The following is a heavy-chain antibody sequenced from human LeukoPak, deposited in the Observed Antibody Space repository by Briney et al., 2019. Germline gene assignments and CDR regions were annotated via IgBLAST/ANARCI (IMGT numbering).Heavy chain of an antibody. CDR1: GGSFSGYY. V-gene: IGHV4-34*01. CDR3: ARAYPDTAMVWFDP. J-gene: IGHJ5*02. CDR2: INHSGST. D-gene: IGHD5-18*01. Sequence: SETLSLTCAVYGGSFSGYYWSWIRQPPGKGLEWIGEINHSGSTNYNPSLKSRVTISVDTSKNQFSLKLSSVTAADTAVYCCARAYPDTAMVWFDPWGQGTLVTVSS.